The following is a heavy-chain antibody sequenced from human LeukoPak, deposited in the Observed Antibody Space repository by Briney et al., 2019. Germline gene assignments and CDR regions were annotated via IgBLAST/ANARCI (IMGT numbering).Heavy chain of an antibody. V-gene: IGHV3-30*18. D-gene: IGHD6-19*01. CDR1: GFTFSSYG. CDR2: ISYDGSNK. J-gene: IGHJ6*02. Sequence: GGSLRLSCAASGFTFSSYGMHWVRQAPGKGLEWVAVISYDGSNKYYADSVKGRFTISRDNSKNTLYLQMNSLRAEDTAVYYCAKEAVDSSGWNPTYYYYGMDVWGQGTTVTVSS. CDR3: AKEAVDSSGWNPTYYYYGMDV.